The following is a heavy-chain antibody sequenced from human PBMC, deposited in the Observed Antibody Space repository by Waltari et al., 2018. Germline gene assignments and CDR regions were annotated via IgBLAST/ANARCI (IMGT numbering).Heavy chain of an antibody. J-gene: IGHJ6*02. Sequence: QLQLQESGPGLVKPSETLSLTCTVSGGSISSSSYYWGWIRQPPGKGLEWIGSIYYSGSTYYNPSLKSRVTISVDTSKNQFSLKLSSVTAADTAVYYCARITVTTSTADYYYGMDVWGQGTTVTVSS. CDR1: GGSISSSSYY. D-gene: IGHD4-17*01. V-gene: IGHV4-39*01. CDR2: IYYSGST. CDR3: ARITVTTSTADYYYGMDV.